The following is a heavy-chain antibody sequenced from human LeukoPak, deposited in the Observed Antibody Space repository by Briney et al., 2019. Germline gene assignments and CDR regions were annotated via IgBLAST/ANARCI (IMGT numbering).Heavy chain of an antibody. CDR1: GYTFTSYY. V-gene: IGHV1-69*05. Sequence: GASVKVSCKASGYTFTSYYMHWVRQAPGQGLEWMGRIIPIFGTANYAQKFQGRVTITTDESTSTAYMELSSLRSEDTAVYYCARRPNWNYKDPWYFDYWGQGTLVTVSS. CDR3: ARRPNWNYKDPWYFDY. CDR2: IIPIFGTA. D-gene: IGHD1-7*01. J-gene: IGHJ4*02.